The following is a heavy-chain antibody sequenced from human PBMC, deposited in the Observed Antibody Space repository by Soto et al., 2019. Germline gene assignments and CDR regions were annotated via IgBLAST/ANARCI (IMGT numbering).Heavy chain of an antibody. V-gene: IGHV2-5*02. CDR2: IYWDDDK. D-gene: IGHD6-19*01. J-gene: IGHJ5*02. CDR3: APLERSGWCWFGP. Sequence: FGTEMVNPAPTRTITWTFSGFSLSTSGVGVGWIRPPPGKALEWLALIYWDDDKRYSPSLTSRLTITKDTSQNQVVLTMPNMAPVDTATHFSAPLERSGWCWFGPWSQGTRGTVS. CDR1: GFSLSTSGVG.